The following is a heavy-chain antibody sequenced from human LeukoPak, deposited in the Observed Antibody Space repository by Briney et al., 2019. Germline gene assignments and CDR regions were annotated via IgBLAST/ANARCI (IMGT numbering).Heavy chain of an antibody. D-gene: IGHD3-10*01. Sequence: GGSLRLSCAASGFTVSSNYTSLVRQAPQKGREWGLVIYSGVSTYYANPLKSRFTISRDNSKSTLYIQMNRLRAEDTAVYYCARAKPKNMVRGLIMRRESRYYFDYWGQGTLVTVSS. J-gene: IGHJ4*02. V-gene: IGHV3-53*01. CDR3: ARAKPKNMVRGLIMRRESRYYFDY. CDR1: GFTVSSNY. CDR2: IYSGVST.